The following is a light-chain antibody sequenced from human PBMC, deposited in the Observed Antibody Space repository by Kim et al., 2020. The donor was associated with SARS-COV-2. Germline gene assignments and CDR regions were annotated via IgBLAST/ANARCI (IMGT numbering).Light chain of an antibody. J-gene: IGLJ1*01. CDR2: SNN. CDR3: AAWDGSLNGYV. Sequence: GQSVTISCSGSSSNIGSKIVNWYQQLPGTAPKLLIYSNNQRPSGVPDRFSGSKSGTSGSLAISGLQSEDEADYYRAAWDGSLNGYVFGTGTKVTVL. CDR1: SSNIGSKI. V-gene: IGLV1-44*01.